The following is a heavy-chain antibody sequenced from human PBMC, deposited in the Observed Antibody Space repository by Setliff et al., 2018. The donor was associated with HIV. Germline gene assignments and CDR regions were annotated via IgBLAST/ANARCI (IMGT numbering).Heavy chain of an antibody. V-gene: IGHV3-33*08. CDR3: GSKGGQV. Sequence: GGSLRLSCTVVGFSIENFDMHWVRQAPGKGLEWVSLLWRDEVGEYYADSVKGRFSISRDRSRNTVSLQMSSLRVEDTAMYHCGSKGGQVWGPGTQVTVSS. J-gene: IGHJ1*01. D-gene: IGHD3-16*01. CDR1: GFSIENFD. CDR2: LWRDEVGE.